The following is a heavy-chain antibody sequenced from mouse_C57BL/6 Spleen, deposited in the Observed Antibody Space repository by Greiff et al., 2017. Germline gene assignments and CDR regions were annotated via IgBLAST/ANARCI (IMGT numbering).Heavy chain of an antibody. D-gene: IGHD1-1*01. V-gene: IGHV1-4*01. CDR1: GYTFTSYT. Sequence: QVQLQQSGAELARPGASVKMSCKASGYTFTSYTMHWVKQRPGQGLEWIGYINPSSGYTKYNQKFKDKATLTAGKSSSTAYMQLSSLTSEDSAVYYCAKDALYYGSSYAMDYWGQGTSVTVSS. CDR3: AKDALYYGSSYAMDY. J-gene: IGHJ4*01. CDR2: INPSSGYT.